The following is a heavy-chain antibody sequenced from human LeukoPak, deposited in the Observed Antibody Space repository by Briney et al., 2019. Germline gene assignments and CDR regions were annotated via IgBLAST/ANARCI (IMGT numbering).Heavy chain of an antibody. V-gene: IGHV3-15*07. CDR1: GFTFSNAW. CDR2: IASKTDGGAT. Sequence: PGGSLRLSCAASGFTFSNAWMNWVRQAPGEGLDWVGRIASKTDGGATDYAAPVKGRFIISRDDSKNTLNLQMNSLKTEDTAVYYCTTGIRGDWGQGTLVTVSS. D-gene: IGHD3-10*01. J-gene: IGHJ4*02. CDR3: TTGIRGD.